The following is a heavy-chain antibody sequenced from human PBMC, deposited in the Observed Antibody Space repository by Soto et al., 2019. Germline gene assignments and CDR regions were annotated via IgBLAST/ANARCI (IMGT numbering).Heavy chain of an antibody. V-gene: IGHV1-18*01. CDR1: GYTFTSYG. D-gene: IGHD2-21*01. CDR2: ISAYNGNT. J-gene: IGHJ4*02. Sequence: QVQLVQSGAEVKKPGASVKVSCKASGYTFTSYGISWVRQAPGQGLEWMGWISAYNGNTNYAQKLQGRVTMTTDTSTSTAYRELRSRRSDDTAVYYCARDLKLGAPLLGWSAGGLDDWGQGTLVTVSS. CDR3: ARDLKLGAPLLGWSAGGLDD.